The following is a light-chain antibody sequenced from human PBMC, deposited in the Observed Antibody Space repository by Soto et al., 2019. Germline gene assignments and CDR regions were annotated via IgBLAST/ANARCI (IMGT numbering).Light chain of an antibody. J-gene: IGKJ1*01. CDR1: EGVGSS. CDR3: QQYNDWPRT. Sequence: TLSVSPGERVTLACRASEGVGSSLAWYQQKPGQAPRVLIYGASTTAPGIPARFSGSGSGTEFTLTISSLQSEDSAVYHCQQYNDWPRTFGQGTKVDIK. V-gene: IGKV3-15*01. CDR2: GAS.